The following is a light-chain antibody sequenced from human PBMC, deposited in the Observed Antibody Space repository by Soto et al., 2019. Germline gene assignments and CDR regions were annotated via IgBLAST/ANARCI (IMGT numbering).Light chain of an antibody. CDR1: SSDIGYYNY. V-gene: IGLV2-14*01. CDR2: SNY. J-gene: IGLJ1*01. CDR3: ASWDDTLEGYV. Sequence: QSVLTQPASVSGSPGQSITISCTGTSSDIGYYNYVSWYQQYPGKAPKLIIHSNYERPSGVPDRFSGSKSGTSASLAINGLQSDDEADYYCASWDDTLEGYVFGPGTKVTVL.